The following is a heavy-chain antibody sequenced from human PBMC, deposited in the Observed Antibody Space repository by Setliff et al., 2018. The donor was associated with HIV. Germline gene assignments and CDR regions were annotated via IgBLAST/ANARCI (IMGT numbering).Heavy chain of an antibody. V-gene: IGHV3-7*01. CDR2: IKQDGTEK. D-gene: IGHD3-16*02. CDR3: ARDSDPHYDYVWAGYRPEYFKH. CDR1: GFTFTGTW. Sequence: PGGSLRLSCAASGFTFTGTWMAWVRQAPGKGPEWVANIKQDGTEKHYMDSVKGRFTISRDNADRSIYLQMNSLRVEDTAVYYCARDSDPHYDYVWAGYRPEYFKHWGPGTLVTVSS. J-gene: IGHJ1*01.